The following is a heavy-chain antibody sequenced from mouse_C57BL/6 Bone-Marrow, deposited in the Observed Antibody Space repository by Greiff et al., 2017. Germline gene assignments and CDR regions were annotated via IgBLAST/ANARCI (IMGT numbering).Heavy chain of an antibody. D-gene: IGHD1-1*01. CDR1: GYTFTSYG. CDR3: ARRTVVIYYYAMDY. J-gene: IGHJ4*01. V-gene: IGHV1-81*01. Sequence: VKLVESGAELARPGASVKLSCKASGYTFTSYGISWVKQRTGQGLEWIGEIYPRSGNTYYNEKFKGKATLTADKSSSTAYMELRSLTSEDSAVYFCARRTVVIYYYAMDYWGQGTSVTVSS. CDR2: IYPRSGNT.